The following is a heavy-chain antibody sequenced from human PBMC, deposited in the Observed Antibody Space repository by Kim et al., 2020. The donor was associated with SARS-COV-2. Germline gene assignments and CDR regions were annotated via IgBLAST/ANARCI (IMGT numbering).Heavy chain of an antibody. CDR3: EASDF. J-gene: IGHJ4*02. CDR2: ISASGLGT. V-gene: IGHV3-23*01. CDR1: GFSFSNYA. Sequence: GGSLRLSCAASGFSFSNYAMSWTRQAPGKGLEWVSTISASGLGTHYADCVRGRFTISRDNSMSTLFLQMSSLRVEDTAVYYCEASDFWGQGALVTVSS.